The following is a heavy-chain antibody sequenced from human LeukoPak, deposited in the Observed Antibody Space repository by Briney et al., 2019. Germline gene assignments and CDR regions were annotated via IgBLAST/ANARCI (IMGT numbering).Heavy chain of an antibody. CDR2: IYYSGST. J-gene: IGHJ4*02. CDR3: AVQLGYCSSTSCRGDY. Sequence: PSETLSLTRTVSGGSISSSSYYWGWIRQPPGKGLEWIGSIYYSGSTYYNPSLKSRVTISVDTSKNQFSLKLSSVTAADTAVYYCAVQLGYCSSTSCRGDYWGQGTLVTVSS. D-gene: IGHD2-2*01. V-gene: IGHV4-39*01. CDR1: GGSISSSSYY.